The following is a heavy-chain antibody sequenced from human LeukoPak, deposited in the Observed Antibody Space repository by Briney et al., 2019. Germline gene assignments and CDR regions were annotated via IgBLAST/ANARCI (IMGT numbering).Heavy chain of an antibody. CDR3: ARSKAVAGTLPFDY. V-gene: IGHV3-30-3*01. D-gene: IGHD6-19*01. Sequence: GGSLRLSCAASGFTFSSYAMHWVRQAPGKGLEWVAVISYDGSNKYYADSVKGRFTISRDNSKNTLYLQMNSLRAEDTAVYYCARSKAVAGTLPFDYWGQGTLVTVSS. CDR1: GFTFSSYA. CDR2: ISYDGSNK. J-gene: IGHJ4*02.